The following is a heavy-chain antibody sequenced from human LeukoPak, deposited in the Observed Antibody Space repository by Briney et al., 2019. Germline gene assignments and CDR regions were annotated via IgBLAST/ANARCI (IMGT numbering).Heavy chain of an antibody. Sequence: ASVKVSCKASGYSFTHHHLLGVGQAPGQALEWMGWIHPNGRDTKYAQKFQGRMTMTTDTSITTAYMELNRVTSDDTAIYYCSGHYGPGPVWGQGTLVTASS. CDR2: IHPNGRDT. D-gene: IGHD3-10*01. J-gene: IGHJ4*02. CDR1: GYSFTHHH. V-gene: IGHV1-2*02. CDR3: SGHYGPGPV.